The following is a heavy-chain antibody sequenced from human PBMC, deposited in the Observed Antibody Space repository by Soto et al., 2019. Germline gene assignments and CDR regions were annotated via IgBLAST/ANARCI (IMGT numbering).Heavy chain of an antibody. D-gene: IGHD6-13*01. Sequence: QAQVVQSGAEVRKPGSSVKLSCKASEGTFNSYAIAWVRQAPGQGLEWMGGIIPYYNTLNYAQKFQDRVTLTADDSTNTVYMGLSSLRSDDTAVYFCASGASRWYPYFFDSWAQGTLVTVSS. J-gene: IGHJ4*02. CDR3: ASGASRWYPYFFDS. CDR2: IIPYYNTL. CDR1: EGTFNSYA. V-gene: IGHV1-69*01.